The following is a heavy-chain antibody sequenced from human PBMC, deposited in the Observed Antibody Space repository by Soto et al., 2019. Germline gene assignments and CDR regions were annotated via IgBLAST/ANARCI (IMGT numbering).Heavy chain of an antibody. CDR3: ARGEGAGLFGMDV. CDR2: IKQDGSEK. D-gene: IGHD1-26*01. J-gene: IGHJ6*02. Sequence: EVQLVESGGGLVQPGGSLRLSCEASEFMFSDYWMTWVRQAPGKGLEWVANIKQDGSEKYYVDSVKGRFTISRDNAKKSLYLEMSSLRAEDTAVYYWARGEGAGLFGMDVWGQGTTVTVSS. CDR1: EFMFSDYW. V-gene: IGHV3-7*03.